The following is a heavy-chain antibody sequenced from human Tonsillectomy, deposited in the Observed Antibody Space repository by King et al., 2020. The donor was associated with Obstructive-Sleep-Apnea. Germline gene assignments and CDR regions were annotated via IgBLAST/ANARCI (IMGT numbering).Heavy chain of an antibody. CDR1: GGSISSYY. J-gene: IGHJ5*02. CDR2: IYTNGST. D-gene: IGHD2-15*01. V-gene: IGHV4-4*07. Sequence: QLQESGPGLVKPSETLSLTCTVSGGSISSYYWSWIRQPAGKGLYWIGRIYTNGSTIYNPSFQSRVTMSVDTSKNQFSLKLSSVTAAETAVYYCARGYCSGGSCVSYNWFDPWGQGTLVTVSS. CDR3: ARGYCSGGSCVSYNWFDP.